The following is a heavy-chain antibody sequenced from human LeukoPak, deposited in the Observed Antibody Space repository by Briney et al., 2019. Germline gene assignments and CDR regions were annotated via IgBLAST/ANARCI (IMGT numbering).Heavy chain of an antibody. CDR2: TYYMSKWYH. Sequence: SQTLSLTCALSGDSVSNKTTAWNWIRQSPSRGLEWLGRTYYMSKWYHEYALSVTSRITINTDTSKNQFSLHLDSVTPEDTAVYYCARTTEGGYTYGYFYYYYMDVWGKGTTVTISS. J-gene: IGHJ6*03. CDR1: GDSVSNKTTA. V-gene: IGHV6-1*01. CDR3: ARTTEGGYTYGYFYYYYMDV. D-gene: IGHD5-18*01.